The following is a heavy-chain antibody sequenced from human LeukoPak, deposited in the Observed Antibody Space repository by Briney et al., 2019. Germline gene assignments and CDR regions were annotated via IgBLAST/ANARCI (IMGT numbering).Heavy chain of an antibody. Sequence: GGSLRLSCAASGFTFSSYVMSWVRQAPGKGLEWVSAAGGRGVDTFYADSVKGRFSIFRDNSKNTLYLQMNSLRAEDTALYYCARVGYSSGWYRNWGQGTLVTVSS. CDR3: ARVGYSSGWYRN. CDR2: AGGRGVDT. D-gene: IGHD6-19*01. J-gene: IGHJ4*02. CDR1: GFTFSSYV. V-gene: IGHV3-23*01.